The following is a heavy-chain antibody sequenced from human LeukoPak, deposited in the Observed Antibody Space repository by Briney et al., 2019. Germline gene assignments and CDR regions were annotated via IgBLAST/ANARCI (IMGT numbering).Heavy chain of an antibody. Sequence: SETLSLTCTVSGGSISSYYWSRIRQPAGKGLEWIGRIYTSGSTNYNPSLKSRVTMSVDTSKNQFSLRLSSVTAADTAVYYCARYWGSGSYYNSSRARSSYYYYYYGMDVWGQGTTVTVSS. J-gene: IGHJ6*02. V-gene: IGHV4-4*07. D-gene: IGHD3-10*01. CDR3: ARYWGSGSYYNSSRARSSYYYYYYGMDV. CDR1: GGSISSYY. CDR2: IYTSGST.